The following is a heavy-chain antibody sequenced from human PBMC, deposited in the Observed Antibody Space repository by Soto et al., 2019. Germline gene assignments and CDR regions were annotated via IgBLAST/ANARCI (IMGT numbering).Heavy chain of an antibody. CDR2: IYYSGST. Sequence: QLQLQESGPGLVKPSETLSLTCTVSGGSISSSSYYWGWIRQPPGKGLEWIGSIYYSGSTYYNPSLKSRVTISVDTSKNQFSLKLSSVTAADTVVYYCARSEFQAGIDYWGQGTLVTVSS. V-gene: IGHV4-39*01. D-gene: IGHD3-10*01. J-gene: IGHJ4*02. CDR1: GGSISSSSYY. CDR3: ARSEFQAGIDY.